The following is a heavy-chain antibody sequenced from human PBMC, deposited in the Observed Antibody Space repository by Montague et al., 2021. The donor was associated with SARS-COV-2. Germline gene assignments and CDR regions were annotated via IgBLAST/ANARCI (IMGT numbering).Heavy chain of an antibody. V-gene: IGHV4-39*01. CDR2: IYYGGST. CDR1: GGSISNSAYY. Sequence: SETLSLTCAVSGGSISNSAYYWGWVRQPPGKGLEWIGSIYYGGSTYRNPSLKSRATISVDTSKNQFSLKLNSVTAADTAVYYCARWGLNNAFDIWGLGTMITISS. J-gene: IGHJ3*02. D-gene: IGHD1/OR15-1a*01. CDR3: ARWGLNNAFDI.